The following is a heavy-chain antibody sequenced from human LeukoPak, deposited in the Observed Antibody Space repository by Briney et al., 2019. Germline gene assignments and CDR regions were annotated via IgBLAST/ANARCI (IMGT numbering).Heavy chain of an antibody. Sequence: GGSLRLSCAASGFTFNDYWMSWVRQAPGKGLEWVACIKQDGGEKRYVDSVKGRFTISRDNTENSLYLQMNSLGAEDTALYYCARVRLANTPEFFQHWGQGTLVTVSS. CDR3: ARVRLANTPEFFQH. V-gene: IGHV3-7*03. D-gene: IGHD3-9*01. CDR1: GFTFNDYW. J-gene: IGHJ1*01. CDR2: IKQDGGEK.